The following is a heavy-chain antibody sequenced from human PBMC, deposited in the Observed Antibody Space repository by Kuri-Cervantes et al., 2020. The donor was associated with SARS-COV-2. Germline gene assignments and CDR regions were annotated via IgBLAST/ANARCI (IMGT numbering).Heavy chain of an antibody. V-gene: IGHV5-51*01. CDR2: IYPGDSDT. CDR1: GYSFTSYW. CDR3: ARVDYGGNPSVRYYYYMDV. J-gene: IGHJ6*03. D-gene: IGHD4-23*01. Sequence: KVSCKGSGYSFTSYWIGWVRQMPGKGLEWMGIIYPGDSDTRYSPSFQGQVTISADKSISTAYLQWSSLKASDTAVYYCARVDYGGNPSVRYYYYMDVWGKGTTVTVSS.